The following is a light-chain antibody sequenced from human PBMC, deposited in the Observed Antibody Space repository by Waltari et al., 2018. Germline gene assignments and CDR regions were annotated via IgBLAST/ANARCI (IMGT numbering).Light chain of an antibody. V-gene: IGLV3-25*03. CDR3: QLSDSSGAIPSVV. J-gene: IGLJ2*01. CDR1: ALPKQY. Sequence: SYELTQPPSVSVSPGQTARITCSGDALPKQYAYRYQQKPGQAPVLIYKDSERPSGIPERFSGSSSGTTVTLTISGVQAEDEADYYCQLSDSSGAIPSVVFGGGTKLTVL. CDR2: KDS.